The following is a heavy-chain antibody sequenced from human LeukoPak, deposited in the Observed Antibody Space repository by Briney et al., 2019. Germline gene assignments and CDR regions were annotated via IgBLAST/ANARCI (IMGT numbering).Heavy chain of an antibody. D-gene: IGHD3-22*01. Sequence: SQTLSLTCTVSGGSISSGGYYWSWLRQHPGKGLEWIGYIYYSGSTYYKPSLKSRVTISVDTSKNQFSMKLSSLTAADTAVYYCARATYDSSGGYYYYYMDVWGKGTTVTVSS. V-gene: IGHV4-31*03. CDR2: IYYSGST. CDR1: GGSISSGGYY. CDR3: ARATYDSSGGYYYYYMDV. J-gene: IGHJ6*03.